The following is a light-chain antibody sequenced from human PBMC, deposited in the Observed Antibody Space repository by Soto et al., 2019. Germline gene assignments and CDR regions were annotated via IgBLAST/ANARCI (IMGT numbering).Light chain of an antibody. J-gene: IGKJ5*01. CDR1: KCVSSN. CDR3: QKYGSSPIT. Sequence: EIVMTQTPPTLSLSPGERATPSRGAGKCVSSNLAWYQQKPGQAPRLLIYGASTRATGIPARFSGSGSGTAFTLTISSLEPEDSAVYYCQKYGSSPITFGQGTRLEIK. CDR2: GAS. V-gene: IGKV3D-15*02.